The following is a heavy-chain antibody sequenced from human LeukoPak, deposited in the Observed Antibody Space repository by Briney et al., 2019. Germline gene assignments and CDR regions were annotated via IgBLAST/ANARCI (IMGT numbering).Heavy chain of an antibody. J-gene: IGHJ3*02. CDR2: IRYDGTNK. Sequence: GGPLRLSCAASGFTFSTYGMHWVRQAPGKGLEWLAFIRYDGTNKYYADSVKGRFTISRDNSKKTLYLQMNGLRAEDTAVYYCEGYDILTGPDAFDIWGQGTMVTVSS. D-gene: IGHD3-9*01. V-gene: IGHV3-30*02. CDR1: GFTFSTYG. CDR3: EGYDILTGPDAFDI.